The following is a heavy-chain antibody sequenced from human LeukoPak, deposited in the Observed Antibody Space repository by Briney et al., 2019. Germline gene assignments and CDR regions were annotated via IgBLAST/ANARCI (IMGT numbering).Heavy chain of an antibody. CDR2: VHCSGTT. Sequence: PSQSLSLTCTVSGVSLSSGAYFWTWLRQHPGKGLEWIGYVHCSGTTDYNPSLEGRVTISEDTSKNQFSLRLTSLTAADTAVYYCAREKPSQGSFDLWGQGTLVTVAS. V-gene: IGHV4-31*03. CDR3: AREKPSQGSFDL. D-gene: IGHD3-10*01. CDR1: GVSLSSGAYF. J-gene: IGHJ4*02.